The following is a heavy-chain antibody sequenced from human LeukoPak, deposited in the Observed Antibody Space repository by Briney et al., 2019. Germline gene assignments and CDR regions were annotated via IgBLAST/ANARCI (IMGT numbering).Heavy chain of an antibody. Sequence: SQTLSLTCTVSGGSISSGDYYWSWIRQPPGKGLEWIGYIYYSGSTYYNPSLKSRVTISVDTSKNQFSLKLSSVTAADTAVYYCARDDGGYCSGGSCPAFDIWGQGTMVTVSS. D-gene: IGHD2-15*01. CDR1: GGSISSGDYY. CDR2: IYYSGST. CDR3: ARDDGGYCSGGSCPAFDI. V-gene: IGHV4-30-4*08. J-gene: IGHJ3*02.